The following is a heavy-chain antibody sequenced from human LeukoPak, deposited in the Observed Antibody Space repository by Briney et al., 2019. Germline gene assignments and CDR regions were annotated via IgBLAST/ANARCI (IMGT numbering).Heavy chain of an antibody. V-gene: IGHV1-2*02. J-gene: IGHJ5*02. CDR1: GYTFTGYY. Sequence: ASVKVSCKASGYTFTGYYMHWVRQAPGQGLEWMGWINPNSGGTNYAQKFQGRVTMTRDTSISTAYMERSRLRSDDTAVYYCARILPHKYCSSTSCYVGWFDPWGQGTLVTVSS. CDR3: ARILPHKYCSSTSCYVGWFDP. CDR2: INPNSGGT. D-gene: IGHD2-2*01.